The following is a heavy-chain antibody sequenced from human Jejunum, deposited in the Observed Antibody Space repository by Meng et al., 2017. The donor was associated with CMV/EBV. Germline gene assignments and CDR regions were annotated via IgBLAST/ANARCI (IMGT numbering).Heavy chain of an antibody. V-gene: IGHV3-49*04. CDR3: TRNGGFYDFWSGYALGY. J-gene: IGHJ4*02. D-gene: IGHD3-3*01. CDR2: IRSKKYGGTT. Sequence: GDDGLSWVRKAPGKGLEWVGFIRSKKYGGTTEYAASVEGRFTISRDDSKSIVYLQMNSPKIEDTAVYYCTRNGGFYDFWSGYALGYWGQGTLVTVSS. CDR1: GDDG.